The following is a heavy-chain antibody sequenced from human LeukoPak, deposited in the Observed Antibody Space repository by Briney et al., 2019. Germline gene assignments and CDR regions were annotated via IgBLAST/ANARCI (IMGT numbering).Heavy chain of an antibody. Sequence: GASVKVSCKASGYTFTGYYMHWVRQAPGQGLEWMGWINPNSGGTNYAQKLQGRVTMTRDTSISTAYMELSRLRSDDTAVYYCALCSGGSCSLFDYWGQGTLVTVSP. CDR3: ALCSGGSCSLFDY. J-gene: IGHJ4*02. V-gene: IGHV1-2*02. CDR2: INPNSGGT. CDR1: GYTFTGYY. D-gene: IGHD2-15*01.